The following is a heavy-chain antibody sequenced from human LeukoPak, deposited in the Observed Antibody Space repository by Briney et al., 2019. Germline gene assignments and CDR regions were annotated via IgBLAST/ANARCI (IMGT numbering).Heavy chain of an antibody. CDR3: ARTSGFFDSSGFYQQNPYYFQY. CDR1: GDSFIGYF. V-gene: IGHV4-34*01. D-gene: IGHD3-22*01. CDR2: INHSGRT. J-gene: IGHJ4*02. Sequence: PSETLSLTCAASGDSFIGYFWTWIRQAPGKGLEWIGDINHSGRTNYNPSLQRRVSISVDTSKNQFSLNVTSVTGAETAVYYCARTSGFFDSSGFYQQNPYYFQYWGQGVLVTVSS.